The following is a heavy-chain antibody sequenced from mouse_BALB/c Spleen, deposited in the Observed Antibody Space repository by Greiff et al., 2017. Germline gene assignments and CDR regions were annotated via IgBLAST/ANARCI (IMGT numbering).Heavy chain of an antibody. V-gene: IGHV14-3*02. CDR2: IDPANGNT. D-gene: IGHD1-1*01. Sequence: SGAELVKPGASVKLSCTASGFNIKDTYMHWVKQRPEQGLEWIGRIDPANGNTKYDPKFQGKATITADTSSNTAYLQLSSLTSEDTAVYYCATGSSWDFDYWGQGTTLTVSS. CDR1: GFNIKDTY. CDR3: ATGSSWDFDY. J-gene: IGHJ2*01.